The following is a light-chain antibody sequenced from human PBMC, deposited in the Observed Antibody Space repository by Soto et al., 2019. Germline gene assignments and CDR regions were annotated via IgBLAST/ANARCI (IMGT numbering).Light chain of an antibody. CDR1: SSDVGAYNY. Sequence: QSALTQPPSASGSPGQSVTISCTGTSSDVGAYNYVSWYQQHPGKAPKLMIYEVLKRPSGVPERFSGSNPGNTATLTISRIEAGDEADYYCQVWDSSSDHRVFGGGTKLTVL. V-gene: IGLV2-8*01. CDR3: QVWDSSSDHRV. J-gene: IGLJ2*01. CDR2: EVL.